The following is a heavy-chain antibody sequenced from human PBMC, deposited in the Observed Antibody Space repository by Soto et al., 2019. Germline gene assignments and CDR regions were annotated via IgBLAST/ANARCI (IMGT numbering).Heavy chain of an antibody. CDR1: GFTFSSNG. Sequence: QVQLVESGGGVVQPGRSLRLTCAASGFTFSSNGMHWVRQPPGKGLEWVALIAYDGSKTYYGDSVRGRFTTSRDNSENTLFLQMNSLRAEDTAVYYCARWVGGSMFDNSGKYDSWGQGTLVTVSS. V-gene: IGHV3-30*03. D-gene: IGHD3-22*01. CDR3: ARWVGGSMFDNSGKYDS. J-gene: IGHJ5*01. CDR2: IAYDGSKT.